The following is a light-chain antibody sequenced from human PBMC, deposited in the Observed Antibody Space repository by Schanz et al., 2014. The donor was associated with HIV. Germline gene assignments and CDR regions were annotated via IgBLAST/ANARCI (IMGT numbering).Light chain of an antibody. Sequence: EIVLTQSPGTLSLSPGERATLSCRASQSVSSSYLAWYQQKPGQAPRLLIYGASSRATGIPDRFSGSGSGTDFTLTISRLEPEDSAVYYCQQYVTSTRITFGGGTKVEIK. CDR2: GAS. CDR1: QSVSSSY. J-gene: IGKJ4*01. V-gene: IGKV3-20*01. CDR3: QQYVTSTRIT.